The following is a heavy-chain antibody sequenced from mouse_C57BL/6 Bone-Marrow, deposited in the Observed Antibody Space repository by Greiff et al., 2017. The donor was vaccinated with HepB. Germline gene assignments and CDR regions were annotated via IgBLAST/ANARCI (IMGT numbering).Heavy chain of an antibody. V-gene: IGHV14-1*01. CDR3: TYCGPDDMDY. CDR1: GFNIKDYY. J-gene: IGHJ4*01. Sequence: VQLQQSGAELVRPGASVKLSCTASGFNIKDYYMHWVKQRPEQGLEWIGRIDPEDGDTEYAPKFQGKATMTADTTYNTAYLQLSSLTSEDTDVYYCTYCGPDDMDYWGQGTSVTVSS. CDR2: IDPEDGDT.